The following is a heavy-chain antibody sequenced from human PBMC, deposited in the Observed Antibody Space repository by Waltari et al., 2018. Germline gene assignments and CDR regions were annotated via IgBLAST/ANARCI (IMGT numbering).Heavy chain of an antibody. V-gene: IGHV4-59*08. CDR1: GGSISSYY. CDR2: IYYSGST. D-gene: IGHD2-15*01. CDR3: ARLPTPRGWHFDY. J-gene: IGHJ4*02. Sequence: QVQLQESGPGLVKPSETLSLTCTVSGGSISSYYWSWIRQPPGKGLEWIGYIYYSGSTNYNPSRKSRVTISVDTSKNHFSLKLSSVTAADTAVYYCARLPTPRGWHFDYWGQGTLVTVSS.